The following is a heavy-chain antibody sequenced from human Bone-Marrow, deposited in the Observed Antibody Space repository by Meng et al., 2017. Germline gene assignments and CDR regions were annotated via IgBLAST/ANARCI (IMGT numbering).Heavy chain of an antibody. J-gene: IGHJ6*02. CDR3: ARNSLIVGATGWNYYYGMDV. D-gene: IGHD1-26*01. V-gene: IGHV3-48*03. CDR2: ISSSGSTI. CDR1: GFTFSSYE. Sequence: LSLTCAASGFTFSSYEMNWVRQAPGKGLEWVSYISSSGSTIYYADSVKGRFTISRDNAKNSLYLQMNSLRAEDTAVYYCARNSLIVGATGWNYYYGMDVWGQGTTVTVSS.